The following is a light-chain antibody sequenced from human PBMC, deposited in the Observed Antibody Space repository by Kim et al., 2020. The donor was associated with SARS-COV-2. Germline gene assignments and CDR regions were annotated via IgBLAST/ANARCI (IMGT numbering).Light chain of an antibody. J-gene: IGLJ2*01. V-gene: IGLV3-21*03. CDR1: NVPPKP. Sequence: PGKTARFPCGGNNVPPKPVLWYQQRPGQLPVLVVYYDRDRPSGIPERFSGSNSGNTATLTISRVEARDEADYYCQVWDSTNDHPVFGGGTQLTVL. CDR3: QVWDSTNDHPV. CDR2: YDR.